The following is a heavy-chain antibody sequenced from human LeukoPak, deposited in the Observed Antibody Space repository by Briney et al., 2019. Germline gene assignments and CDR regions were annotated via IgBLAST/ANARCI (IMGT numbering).Heavy chain of an antibody. CDR1: GFTVSPYA. CDR2: TSHDGGNK. CDR3: ARESWIQLWLGGFDY. Sequence: GTSLRLSCTASGFTVSPYAMHWVRQAPGKGLEWVTVTSHDGGNKYYADSVKGRFTISRDNSKNTLYLQMNSLRAEDTAVYYCARESWIQLWLGGFDYWGQGTLVTVSS. D-gene: IGHD5-18*01. V-gene: IGHV3-30*14. J-gene: IGHJ4*02.